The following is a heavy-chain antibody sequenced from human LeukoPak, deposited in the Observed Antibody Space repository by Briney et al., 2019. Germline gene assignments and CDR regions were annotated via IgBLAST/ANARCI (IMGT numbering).Heavy chain of an antibody. CDR1: GGTFISYA. Sequence: ASVKVSCKASGGTFISYAISWVRQAPGQGLEWMGRIIPIFGTANYAQKFQGRVTMTRDTSISTAYMELSRLRSDDTAVYYCARVGSSRGEWPTKDFDYWGQGTLVTVSS. CDR2: IIPIFGTA. D-gene: IGHD6-13*01. J-gene: IGHJ4*02. CDR3: ARVGSSRGEWPTKDFDY. V-gene: IGHV1-69*05.